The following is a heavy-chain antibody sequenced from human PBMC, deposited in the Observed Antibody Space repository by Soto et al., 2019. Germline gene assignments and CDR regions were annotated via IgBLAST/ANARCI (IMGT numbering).Heavy chain of an antibody. CDR1: GGSISSSNW. V-gene: IGHV4-4*02. D-gene: IGHD6-13*01. CDR2: IYHSGST. CDR3: AREELAAAGLFDY. Sequence: SETLSLTCAVSGGSISSSNWWSWVRQPPGKGLEWIGEIYHSGSTNYNPSLKSRVTISVDQSKNQFSLKLSSVTAADTAVYYCAREELAAAGLFDYWGQGTLVTVSS. J-gene: IGHJ4*02.